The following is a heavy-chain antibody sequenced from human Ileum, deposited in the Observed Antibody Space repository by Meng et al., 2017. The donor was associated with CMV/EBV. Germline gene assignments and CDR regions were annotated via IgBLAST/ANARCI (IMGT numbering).Heavy chain of an antibody. Sequence: SSGFTFSSYAMNWDRQAPAKGLEWVSSISSTSGNIFYADSVKGRFTISRDNAKNSLYLQMNSLRAEDAAVYYCAHNGDDYWTGYHHDWGQGTLVTVSS. J-gene: IGHJ4*02. CDR1: GFTFSSYA. V-gene: IGHV3-21*01. CDR2: ISSTSGNI. D-gene: IGHD3/OR15-3a*01. CDR3: AHNGDDYWTGYHHD.